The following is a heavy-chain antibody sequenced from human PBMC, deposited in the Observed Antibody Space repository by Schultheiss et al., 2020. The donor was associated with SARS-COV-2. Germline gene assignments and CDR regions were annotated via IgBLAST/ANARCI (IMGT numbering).Heavy chain of an antibody. Sequence: ASVKVSCKASEYTFTGYYMHWVRQAPGQGLEWMGWISAYNGNTNYAQKLQGRVTMTTDTSTSTAYMELRSLRSDDTAIYYCARVWEYPRGDMDVWGQGTTVTVSS. V-gene: IGHV1-18*04. CDR2: ISAYNGNT. CDR1: EYTFTGYY. D-gene: IGHD2/OR15-2a*01. CDR3: ARVWEYPRGDMDV. J-gene: IGHJ6*02.